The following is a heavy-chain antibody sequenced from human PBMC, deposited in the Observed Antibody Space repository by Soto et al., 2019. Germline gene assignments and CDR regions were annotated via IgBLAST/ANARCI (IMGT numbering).Heavy chain of an antibody. D-gene: IGHD6-19*01. V-gene: IGHV4-39*02. CDR3: TVGSGWTTDY. Sequence: PSETLSLTCTVSGGSISSSSYYWGWIRQPPGKGLEWIGSIYYSGSTYYNPSLKSRVTISVDTSKNHFSLNLTSVTAADTAVYHCTVGSGWTTDYWSQGTLVTVPS. CDR2: IYYSGST. CDR1: GGSISSSSYY. J-gene: IGHJ4*02.